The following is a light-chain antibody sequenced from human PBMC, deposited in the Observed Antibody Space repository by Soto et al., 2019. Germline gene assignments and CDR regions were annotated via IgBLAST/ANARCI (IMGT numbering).Light chain of an antibody. J-gene: IGKJ4*01. Sequence: EVVMTQSPATLSVSPSERASLSCRASQSVKNNLAWYQQKPGQAPRLLIYGASTRATGIPARFSGSGSGPEFSLTISSLQSEDFPVYHCQQYEKWPLTFGGGTKVDIK. CDR2: GAS. V-gene: IGKV3D-15*01. CDR3: QQYEKWPLT. CDR1: QSVKNN.